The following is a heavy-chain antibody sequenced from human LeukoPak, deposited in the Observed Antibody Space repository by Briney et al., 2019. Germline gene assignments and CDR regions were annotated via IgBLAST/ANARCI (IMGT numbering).Heavy chain of an antibody. CDR2: VHPNSGNT. CDR1: GYPFTTYE. J-gene: IGHJ5*02. V-gene: IGHV1-8*01. CDR3: ARGPRNDP. D-gene: IGHD1-14*01. Sequence: SVKVSCKTSGYPFTTYEINWVRQAAGQGLEWMGWVHPNSGNTACAQKFQGRVTMTRDTSISTTYMELSGLRSDDTAVYFCARGPRNDPWGRGTLVTVSS.